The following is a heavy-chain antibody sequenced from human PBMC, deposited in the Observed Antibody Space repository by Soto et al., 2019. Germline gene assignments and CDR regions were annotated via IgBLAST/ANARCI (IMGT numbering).Heavy chain of an antibody. V-gene: IGHV4-59*01. CDR3: ARGATGTTDFDY. J-gene: IGHJ4*02. CDR1: GGSISSYY. CDR2: IYYSGST. Sequence: PSETLSLTCTVFGGSISSYYWSWIRQPPGKGLEWIGYIYYSGSTNYNPSLKSRVTISVDTSKNQFSLKLSSVTAADTAVYYCARGATGTTDFDYWGQGTLVTVSS. D-gene: IGHD1-7*01.